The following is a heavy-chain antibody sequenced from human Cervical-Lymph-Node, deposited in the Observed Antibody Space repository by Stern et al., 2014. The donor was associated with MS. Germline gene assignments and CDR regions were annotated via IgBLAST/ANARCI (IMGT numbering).Heavy chain of an antibody. D-gene: IGHD3-3*01. CDR3: AGSGTYYPDY. V-gene: IGHV4-4*08. J-gene: IGHJ4*02. Sequence: QVQLQESGPGLVKPSETLSLTCSVSGGSISSYYWNRIRQPPGKGLEWIANVHHSGTTNNNPPLKSRVPIFLDTPKNKTSLNLPSVTAADTAVYYCAGSGTYYPDYWGQGILVTVSS. CDR1: GGSISSYY. CDR2: VHHSGTT.